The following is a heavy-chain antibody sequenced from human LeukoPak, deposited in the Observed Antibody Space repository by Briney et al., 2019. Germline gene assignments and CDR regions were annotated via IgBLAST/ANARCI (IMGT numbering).Heavy chain of an antibody. D-gene: IGHD7-27*01. Sequence: SETLSLTCTVSGGSISSYYWSWIRQPPGKGLEWIGYIYYSGSTNYNPSLKSRVTISVDTSKNQFSLKLSSVTAADTAVYYCARATGDAFSLWGQGTLVTVSS. CDR3: ARATGDAFSL. J-gene: IGHJ4*02. V-gene: IGHV4-59*01. CDR2: IYYSGST. CDR1: GGSISSYY.